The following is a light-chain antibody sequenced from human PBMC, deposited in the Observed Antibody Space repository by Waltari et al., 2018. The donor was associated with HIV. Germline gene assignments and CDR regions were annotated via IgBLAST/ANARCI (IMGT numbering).Light chain of an antibody. J-gene: IGLJ2*01. V-gene: IGLV2-23*02. CDR2: EVR. CDR1: SSDVGSYNL. CDR3: CSYAGSSTHVV. Sequence: QSALTQPASVSGSPGQSITISCTGTSSDVGSYNLVSWYQQHPGKAPKVMIYEVRKRPSGVSYRFSGSKSCNPASLTISGLQAEDEADYYCCSYAGSSTHVVFGGGTKLTVL.